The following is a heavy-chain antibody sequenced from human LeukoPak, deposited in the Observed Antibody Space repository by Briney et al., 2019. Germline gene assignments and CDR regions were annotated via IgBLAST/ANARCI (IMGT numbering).Heavy chain of an antibody. CDR1: GFTFSSYW. D-gene: IGHD6-19*01. J-gene: IGHJ4*02. Sequence: GGSLRLFCAASGFTFSSYWMSWVRQAPGKGLEWVANIKEDGSEKYYVDSVKGRFTISRDNAKNSLYLQMISLRAEDTAVYYCARDLAVADTPLGYWGQGTLVTVSS. CDR3: ARDLAVADTPLGY. V-gene: IGHV3-7*01. CDR2: IKEDGSEK.